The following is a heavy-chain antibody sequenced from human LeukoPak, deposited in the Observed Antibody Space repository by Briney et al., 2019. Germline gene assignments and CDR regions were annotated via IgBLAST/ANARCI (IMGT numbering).Heavy chain of an antibody. D-gene: IGHD2-15*01. V-gene: IGHV3-21*01. CDR2: ISSGSTYI. J-gene: IGHJ3*02. Sequence: KSGGSLRLSCAASEFTFSTYSMNWVRQAPGKGLEWVSSISSGSTYIYYADSVKGRFTISRDNAKNSLYLQMNSLRAEDTAVYYCASGGYCSGGSCYYAFDIWGQGTMVTVSS. CDR3: ASGGYCSGGSCYYAFDI. CDR1: EFTFSTYS.